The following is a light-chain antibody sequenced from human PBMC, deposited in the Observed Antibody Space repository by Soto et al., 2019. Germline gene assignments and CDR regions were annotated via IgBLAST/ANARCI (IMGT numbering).Light chain of an antibody. CDR3: QQYGSYSPWT. V-gene: IGKV1-5*03. Sequence: DIQMTQSPSTLSASVGDRVTITCRASQSIGSWLAWYQQKPGKAPKLLIYKATSLESGGPARFSGSGSGTEFTLTISSLQPDDVASYYCQQYGSYSPWTFGQGTKVEIK. CDR1: QSIGSW. CDR2: KAT. J-gene: IGKJ1*01.